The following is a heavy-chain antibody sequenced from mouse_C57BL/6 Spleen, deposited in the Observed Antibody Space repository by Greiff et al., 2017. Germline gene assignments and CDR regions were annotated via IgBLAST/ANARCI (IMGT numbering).Heavy chain of an antibody. CDR3: ARHNRDKYFDV. CDR1: GFTFSSYC. D-gene: IGHD4-1*01. CDR2: LSSGGSYT. J-gene: IGHJ1*03. Sequence: EVQLVESGGDLVKPGGSLKLSCAASGFTFSSYCMSWVRQTPDKRLEWVATLSSGGSYTYYPDSVKGRFTISRDNAKNTLYLQMSSLKSEDTAMYYCARHNRDKYFDVWGTGTTVTVSS. V-gene: IGHV5-6*01.